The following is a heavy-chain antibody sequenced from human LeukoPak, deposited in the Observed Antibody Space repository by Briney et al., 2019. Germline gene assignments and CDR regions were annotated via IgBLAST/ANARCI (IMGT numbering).Heavy chain of an antibody. CDR3: ASFAYYDSSGYPLDP. J-gene: IGHJ5*02. V-gene: IGHV4-59*11. CDR2: IYYSGST. D-gene: IGHD3-22*01. CDR1: GGSISSHY. Sequence: SETLSLTCTVSGGSISSHYWSWIRQPPGKGLEWIGYIYYSGSTNYNPSLKSRVTISVDTSKNQFSLKLSSVTAADTAVYYCASFAYYDSSGYPLDPWGQGTLVTVSS.